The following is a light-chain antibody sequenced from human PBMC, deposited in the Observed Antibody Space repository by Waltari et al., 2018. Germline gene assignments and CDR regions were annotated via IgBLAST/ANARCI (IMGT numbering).Light chain of an antibody. CDR3: QQYFKTPLT. CDR2: WAS. CDR1: QTILYSSSNKNY. V-gene: IGKV4-1*01. Sequence: DIVMTQSPDSLTVSLGERATIKCKSSQTILYSSSNKNYLAWYQQKPRQPPKLLIYWASTRESGVPDRFSGTGSGTDFTLTISRLQAEDVAVYYCQQYFKTPLTFGGGTKVEIK. J-gene: IGKJ4*01.